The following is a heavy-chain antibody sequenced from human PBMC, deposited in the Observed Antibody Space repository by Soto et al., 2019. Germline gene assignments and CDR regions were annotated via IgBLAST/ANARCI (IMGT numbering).Heavy chain of an antibody. Sequence: GGSLRLSCAASGFTFSSYAMSWVRQAPGKGLEWVSGISGSGGSTYYADSVKGRFTISRDNSKKMLHLQMNSLRAEDTAVYYCAKDGRDIVVVPAAHDYWGQGTLVTVSS. CDR2: ISGSGGST. J-gene: IGHJ4*02. CDR1: GFTFSSYA. D-gene: IGHD2-2*01. V-gene: IGHV3-23*01. CDR3: AKDGRDIVVVPAAHDY.